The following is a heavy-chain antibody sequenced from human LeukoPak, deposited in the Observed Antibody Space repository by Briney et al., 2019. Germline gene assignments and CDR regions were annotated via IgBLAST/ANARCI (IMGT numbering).Heavy chain of an antibody. CDR1: GGSISSYY. Sequence: SETLSLTCTVSGGSISSYYWSWIRQPPGEGLEWIGYIYYSGSTNYNPSLKSRVTISVDTSKNQFSLKLSSVTAADTAVYYCAREQWLVPGYGMDVWGQGTTVTVSS. D-gene: IGHD6-19*01. CDR3: AREQWLVPGYGMDV. V-gene: IGHV4-59*01. J-gene: IGHJ6*02. CDR2: IYYSGST.